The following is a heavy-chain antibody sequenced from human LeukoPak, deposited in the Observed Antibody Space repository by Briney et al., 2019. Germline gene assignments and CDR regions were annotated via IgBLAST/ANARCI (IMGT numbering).Heavy chain of an antibody. J-gene: IGHJ4*02. Sequence: GGSLRLSCAASGFTFSSYAMHWVRQAPGKGLEWVAVISYDGSNKYYADSVKGRFTVSRDNAEKLVYLHMSSLRAEDTAMYYCAREGDSSGSLGDYWGQGILVTVSS. D-gene: IGHD6-19*01. CDR3: AREGDSSGSLGDY. CDR2: ISYDGSNK. V-gene: IGHV3-30-3*01. CDR1: GFTFSSYA.